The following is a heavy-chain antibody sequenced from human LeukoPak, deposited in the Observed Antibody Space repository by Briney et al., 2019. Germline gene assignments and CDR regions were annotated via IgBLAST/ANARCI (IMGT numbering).Heavy chain of an antibody. Sequence: GGSLRLSCAASGFTFTNAWMNWVRQAPGKGLEWVGRIKSKADGETIDYAAPVKGRFTFLRDDSKNMLYLQMNSLKSEDTAVYYCSTLTSRGLSDSWGQGTLVTVSS. CDR2: IKSKADGETI. CDR1: GFTFTNAW. V-gene: IGHV3-15*07. J-gene: IGHJ4*02. D-gene: IGHD1-20*01. CDR3: STLTSRGLSDS.